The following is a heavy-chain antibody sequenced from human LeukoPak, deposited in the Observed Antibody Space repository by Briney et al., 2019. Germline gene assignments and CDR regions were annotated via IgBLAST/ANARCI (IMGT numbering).Heavy chain of an antibody. Sequence: SETLSLTCTVSGGSISSYYWSWIRQPAGKGLEWIGRIYTSGSTNYNPSLKSRVTMSVDTSRNQFSLKLSSVTAADTAVYYCARDSARGNYFDYWGQGTLVTVSS. CDR2: IYTSGST. V-gene: IGHV4-4*07. D-gene: IGHD6-6*01. CDR3: ARDSARGNYFDY. J-gene: IGHJ4*02. CDR1: GGSISSYY.